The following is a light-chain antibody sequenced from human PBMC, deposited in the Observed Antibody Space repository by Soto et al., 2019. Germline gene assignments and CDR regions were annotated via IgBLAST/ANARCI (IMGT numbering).Light chain of an antibody. Sequence: EIVMTQSPATLSVSPGERATLSCRASQSVSSNLAWYQQKPGQAPRLLIYGASIRATGIPVRFSGSGSGTEFTLTISSLQSGDFALYYCQQYNNWPPWTFGRGTKVEIK. CDR2: GAS. V-gene: IGKV3-15*01. CDR1: QSVSSN. J-gene: IGKJ1*01. CDR3: QQYNNWPPWT.